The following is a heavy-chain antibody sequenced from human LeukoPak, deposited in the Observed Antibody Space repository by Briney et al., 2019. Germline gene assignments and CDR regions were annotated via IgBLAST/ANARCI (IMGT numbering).Heavy chain of an antibody. D-gene: IGHD3-9*01. CDR3: ARDRSDIVTGYNDAFDV. Sequence: GGSLRLSCAASGLSFSTYWMSWVRQAPGKGLEWVATIKLDGSEKYYVDSVKGRLTISRDNAKNSLYLQMNSLRAEDTAVYYCARDRSDIVTGYNDAFDVWGQGTMVTV. V-gene: IGHV3-7*01. CDR1: GLSFSTYW. J-gene: IGHJ3*01. CDR2: IKLDGSEK.